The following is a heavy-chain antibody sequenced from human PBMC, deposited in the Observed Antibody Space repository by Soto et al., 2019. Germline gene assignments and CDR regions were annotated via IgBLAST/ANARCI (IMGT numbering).Heavy chain of an antibody. Sequence: SETMSLTCAVSGASISTIHWWSWIRQPAGKGLEWIGRVYTSGSTNDNPSLKSRVTMSVDTSKNQFSLKMSSVTAADTAVYYCARDSGYCSGGSCQALYYWGQGTLVTVSS. D-gene: IGHD2-15*01. CDR3: ARDSGYCSGGSCQALYY. CDR2: VYTSGST. V-gene: IGHV4-4*07. CDR1: GASISTIHW. J-gene: IGHJ4*02.